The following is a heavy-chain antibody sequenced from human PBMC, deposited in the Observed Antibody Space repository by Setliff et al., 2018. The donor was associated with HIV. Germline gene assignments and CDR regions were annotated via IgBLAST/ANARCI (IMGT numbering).Heavy chain of an antibody. CDR1: GESFSGYY. CDR2: INHSGST. V-gene: IGHV4-34*01. CDR3: ARNRDLGAFDV. J-gene: IGHJ3*01. Sequence: ASETLSLTCAVYGESFSGYYWTWIRQPPGKGLEWIGEINHSGSTNCIPSLKSRVTISVDTSKNQFSLELSSVTAADTAVYYCARNRDLGAFDVWGQGTMVTVSS.